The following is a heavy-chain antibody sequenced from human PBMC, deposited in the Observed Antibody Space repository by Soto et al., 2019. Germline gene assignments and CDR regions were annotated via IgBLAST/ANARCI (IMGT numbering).Heavy chain of an antibody. Sequence: QLQLQESGSRLVKSSQTLSLTCTVSGDSMTSGYYSWSWIRQPPGKGLEWLGDIYRTGKTHYSPSLKSRVSISQDRAKNQCSLELTSVTAADTAVYYCARGDYQYAIDYWGQGTLVTVSS. CDR2: IYRTGKT. J-gene: IGHJ4*02. V-gene: IGHV4-30-2*01. CDR1: GDSMTSGYYS. CDR3: ARGDYQYAIDY. D-gene: IGHD2-2*01.